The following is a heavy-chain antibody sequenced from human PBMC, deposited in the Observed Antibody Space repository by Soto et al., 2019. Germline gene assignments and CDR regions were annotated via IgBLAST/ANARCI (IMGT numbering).Heavy chain of an antibody. Sequence: GGSLRLSCAASGFSFSDYYMTWIRQAPRKGLEWVSYISYSGRDIYYAESVKGRFTISRDDAENSLYLQMNSLRADDTAVFYCARGILGPSAMFGLFDFWGQGTLVTVSS. V-gene: IGHV3-11*01. J-gene: IGHJ4*02. CDR1: GFSFSDYY. CDR2: ISYSGRDI. D-gene: IGHD2-2*01. CDR3: ARGILGPSAMFGLFDF.